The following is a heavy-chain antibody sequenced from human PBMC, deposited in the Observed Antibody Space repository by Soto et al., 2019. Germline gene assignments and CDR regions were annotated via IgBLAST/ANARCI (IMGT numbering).Heavy chain of an antibody. V-gene: IGHV3-7*01. CDR2: IKQDGSEK. CDR1: GFTFSNYW. D-gene: IGHD1-20*01. J-gene: IGHJ4*02. Sequence: EVQLVERGGGLVQPGGSLRLSCGGSGFTFSNYWMHWVRQAPGKGLEWVASIKQDGSEKYFVDSLRGRFSISRDNAKNSLFLQMNSLRPEDTAVYYCATDRDYNTLDHWGQGTLVTVSA. CDR3: ATDRDYNTLDH.